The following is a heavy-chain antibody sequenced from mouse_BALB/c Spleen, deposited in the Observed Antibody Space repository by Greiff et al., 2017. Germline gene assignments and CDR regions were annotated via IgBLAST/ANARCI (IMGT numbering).Heavy chain of an antibody. Sequence: VQLKQSGPGLVKPSQSLSLTCSVTGYSITSGYYWNWIRQFPGNKLEWMGYISYDGSNNYNPSLKNRISITRDTSKNQFFLKLNSVTTEDTATYYCAMITTGGAMDYWGQGTSVTVSS. J-gene: IGHJ4*01. V-gene: IGHV3-6*02. CDR1: GYSITSGYY. CDR2: ISYDGSN. D-gene: IGHD2-4*01. CDR3: AMITTGGAMDY.